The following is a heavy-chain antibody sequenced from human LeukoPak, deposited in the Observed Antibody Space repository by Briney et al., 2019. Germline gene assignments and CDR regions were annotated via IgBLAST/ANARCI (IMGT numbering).Heavy chain of an antibody. D-gene: IGHD3-10*01. CDR1: GFTFSSYE. J-gene: IGHJ6*02. Sequence: SGRSLRLSCAASGFTFSSYEMNCVRQAPGKGLEWVSYISNIATTINYADSVKGRFTISRDNTKNSLYLQMNSLRGEDTAVYYCARDWETMVRGVAYGMDVWGQGTTVTVSS. V-gene: IGHV3-48*03. CDR3: ARDWETMVRGVAYGMDV. CDR2: ISNIATTI.